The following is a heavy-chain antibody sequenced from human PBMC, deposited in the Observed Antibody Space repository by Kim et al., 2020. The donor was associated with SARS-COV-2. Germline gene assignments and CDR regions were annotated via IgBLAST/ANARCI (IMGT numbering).Heavy chain of an antibody. CDR3: ARDSQSPLDY. D-gene: IGHD2-21*01. V-gene: IGHV4-34*01. J-gene: IGHJ4*02. Sequence: SNTYNPSLKSRVTISVDTSKNQFSLKLSSVTAADTAVYYCARDSQSPLDYWGQGTLVTVSS. CDR2: SN.